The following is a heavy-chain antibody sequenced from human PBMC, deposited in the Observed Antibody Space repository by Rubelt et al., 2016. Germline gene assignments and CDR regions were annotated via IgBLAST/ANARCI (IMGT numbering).Heavy chain of an antibody. CDR1: GYSFTSYW. CDR3: ASLSSSSHDAFDI. J-gene: IGHJ3*02. Sequence: EVQLVQSGAEVKKPGESLKISCKGSGYSFTSYWIGWVRQMPGKGLEWMGIIYPGDSDTRYSPSVQGRVPTSAHNSISPVYLQWSSLKASDTAMYYCASLSSSSHDAFDIWGQGTMVTVSS. CDR2: IYPGDSDT. V-gene: IGHV5-51*01. D-gene: IGHD6-6*01.